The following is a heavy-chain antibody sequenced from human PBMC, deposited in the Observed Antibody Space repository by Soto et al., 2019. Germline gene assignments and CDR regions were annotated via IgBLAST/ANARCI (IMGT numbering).Heavy chain of an antibody. Sequence: PSETLSLTCTVSGGSVSSGSYYWSWIRQPPGKGLEWIGYIYYSGSTNYNPSLKSRVTISVDTSKNQFSLKLSSVTAADTALYYCARDLLRETHNWFDPWGQGTLVTVSS. CDR2: IYYSGST. J-gene: IGHJ5*02. D-gene: IGHD2-15*01. CDR1: GGSVSSGSYY. CDR3: ARDLLRETHNWFDP. V-gene: IGHV4-61*01.